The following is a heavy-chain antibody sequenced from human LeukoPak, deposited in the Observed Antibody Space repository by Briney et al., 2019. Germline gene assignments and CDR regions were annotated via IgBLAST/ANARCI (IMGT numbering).Heavy chain of an antibody. V-gene: IGHV3-23*01. CDR1: GGSFSGYY. CDR3: AKDRAIFDY. Sequence: LSLTCAVYGGSFSGYYWSWVRQAPGKGLEWVSAISGSGGSTYYADSVKGRFTISRDNSKNTLYLQMNSLRAEDTAVYYCAKDRAIFDYWGQGTLVTVSS. D-gene: IGHD3-3*01. J-gene: IGHJ4*02. CDR2: ISGSGGST.